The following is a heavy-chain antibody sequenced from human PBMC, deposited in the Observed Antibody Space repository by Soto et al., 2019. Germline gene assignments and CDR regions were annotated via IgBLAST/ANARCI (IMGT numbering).Heavy chain of an antibody. J-gene: IGHJ5*02. Sequence: LSLTCTVSGGSISSGGYYWSWIRQHPGKGLEWIGYIYYSGSTYYNPSLKSRVTISVDASKNQFSLKLSFVTAADTAVYYCARDYSWSSNWFDPWGQGTLVTVSS. D-gene: IGHD2-21*01. CDR1: GGSISSGGYY. CDR3: ARDYSWSSNWFDP. CDR2: IYYSGST. V-gene: IGHV4-31*03.